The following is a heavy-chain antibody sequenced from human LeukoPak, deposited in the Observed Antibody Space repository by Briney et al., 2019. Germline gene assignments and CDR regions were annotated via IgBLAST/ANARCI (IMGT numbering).Heavy chain of an antibody. D-gene: IGHD3-10*01. V-gene: IGHV1-8*01. CDR3: ARGYGGELFRVFRY. J-gene: IGHJ4*02. Sequence: ASVKVSCKASGYTFTSYDINWVRQATGQGLEWMGWMNANSGNTGYAQKFQGRVTMTRNTSISTAYMELSSLRSEDTAVYYCARGYGGELFRVFRYWGQGTLVTVSS. CDR2: MNANSGNT. CDR1: GYTFTSYD.